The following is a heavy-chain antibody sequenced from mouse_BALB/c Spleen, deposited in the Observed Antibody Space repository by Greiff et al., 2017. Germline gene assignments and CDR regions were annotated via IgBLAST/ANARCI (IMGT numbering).Heavy chain of an antibody. CDR3: ARGGNYGYFDV. CDR2: ISYSGST. V-gene: IGHV3-2*02. CDR1: GYSITSDYA. Sequence: EVQRVESGPGLVKPSQSLSLTCTVTGYSITSDYAWNWIRQFPGNKLEWMGYISYSGSTSYNPSLKSRISITRDTSKNQFFLQLNSVTTEDTATYYCARGGNYGYFDVWGAGTTVTVSS. D-gene: IGHD2-1*01. J-gene: IGHJ1*01.